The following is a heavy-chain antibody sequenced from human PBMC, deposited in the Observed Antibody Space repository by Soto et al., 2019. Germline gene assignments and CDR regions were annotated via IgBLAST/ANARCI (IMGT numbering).Heavy chain of an antibody. CDR1: GFTFSSYG. D-gene: IGHD3-10*01. V-gene: IGHV3-7*01. J-gene: IGHJ6*02. CDR3: AREGITMVLFVVYYYSRMDV. Sequence: PGGSLRLSCAASGFTFSSYGMSWVRQAPGKGLEWVANIKQDGSEKYYVDSVKGRFTISRDNAQNSLYLQMNSLRAEDTAVYYCAREGITMVLFVVYYYSRMDVWGQGNTVTVYS. CDR2: IKQDGSEK.